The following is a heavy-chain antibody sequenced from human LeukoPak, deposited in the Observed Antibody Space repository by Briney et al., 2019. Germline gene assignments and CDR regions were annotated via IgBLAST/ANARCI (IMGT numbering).Heavy chain of an antibody. CDR2: ISSSSSYI. J-gene: IGHJ6*04. D-gene: IGHD2-2*01. Sequence: GGSLRLSCAVSGFTFSSYSMNWVRQAPGKGLEWVSSISSSSSYIYYADSVKGRFTISRDNAKNSLYLQMNSLRAEDTAVYYCARGWGVVPAAMEPCGMDVGGKGPTVTVS. CDR1: GFTFSSYS. V-gene: IGHV3-21*01. CDR3: ARGWGVVPAAMEPCGMDV.